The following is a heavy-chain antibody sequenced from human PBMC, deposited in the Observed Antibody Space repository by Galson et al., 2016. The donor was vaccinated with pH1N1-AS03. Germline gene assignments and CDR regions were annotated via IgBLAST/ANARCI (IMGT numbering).Heavy chain of an antibody. CDR3: ATSVPVVRGGYDAFYI. CDR2: IDPDDSDT. Sequence: QSGAEVKKPGESLKISCKGSGHSFSSYWIGWVRQMPGKGLEWMGIIDPDDSDTTYSPSFQGQVTISADKSISTASSTAYLEWNSLKASDTAMYYCATSVPVVRGGYDAFYIWGQGTMVTVSS. V-gene: IGHV5-51*03. D-gene: IGHD3-10*01. CDR1: GHSFSSYW. J-gene: IGHJ3*02.